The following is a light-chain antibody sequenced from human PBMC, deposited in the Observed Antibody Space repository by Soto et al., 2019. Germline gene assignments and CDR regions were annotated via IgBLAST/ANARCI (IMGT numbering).Light chain of an antibody. CDR2: SNN. CDR3: AAWDDGLDGYV. J-gene: IGLJ1*01. V-gene: IGLV1-44*01. Sequence: QSVLTQPPSASGTPGQRVTISCSGSNSNIGSNPVNWYLQLPGTAPKLLIHSNNQRPSGVPDRFSGSKSGTSASLAISGLQSEDEADYYCAAWDDGLDGYVFGTGTKLTV. CDR1: NSNIGSNP.